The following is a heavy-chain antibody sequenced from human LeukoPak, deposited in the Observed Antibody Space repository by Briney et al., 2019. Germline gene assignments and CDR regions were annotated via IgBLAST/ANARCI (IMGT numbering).Heavy chain of an antibody. CDR1: GFTFSSYA. CDR2: ISYDGSNK. Sequence: GGSLRLSCAASGFTFSSYAMHWVRQAPGKGVEWVAVISYDGSNKYYADSVKGRFTISRDNSKNTLYLQMNSLRAEDTAVYYCARDLFSGMHDYYYYGMDVWGQGTTVTVSS. J-gene: IGHJ6*02. CDR3: ARDLFSGMHDYYYYGMDV. V-gene: IGHV3-30*04. D-gene: IGHD1-26*01.